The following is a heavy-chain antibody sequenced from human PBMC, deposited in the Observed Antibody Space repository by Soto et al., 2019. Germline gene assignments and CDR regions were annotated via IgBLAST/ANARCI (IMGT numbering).Heavy chain of an antibody. CDR1: VFPLIRYS. CDR3: AKAPASGRKDGFDL. D-gene: IGHD1-26*01. J-gene: IGHJ4*01. Sequence: VALRHSYTASVFPLIRYSRSWVCPGPGKGLEWVSAISGSGGSTYYADSVKGRFTISRDNSRNTLYMQMNSLRAEDTAKYYCAKAPASGRKDGFDLWGHGILVKVSS. V-gene: IGHV3-23*01. CDR2: ISGSGGST.